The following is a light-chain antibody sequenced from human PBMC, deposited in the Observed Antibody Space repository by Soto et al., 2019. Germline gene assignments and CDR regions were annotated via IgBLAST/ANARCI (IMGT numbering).Light chain of an antibody. J-gene: IGLJ2*01. Sequence: QSALTQPPSVSGSPGQSVTISCTGTSNDVAIYNRVSWYQQPPGTAPKLMIYEVTYRPSGVPDRFSGSKSGSTASLTISGLQAEDEADYYCSSYTSSNTVVFGGGTKVTVL. CDR2: EVT. CDR3: SSYTSSNTVV. CDR1: SNDVAIYNR. V-gene: IGLV2-18*02.